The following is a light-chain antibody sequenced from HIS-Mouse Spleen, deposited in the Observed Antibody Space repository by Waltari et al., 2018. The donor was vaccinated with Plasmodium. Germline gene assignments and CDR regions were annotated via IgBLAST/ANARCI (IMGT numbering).Light chain of an antibody. J-gene: IGLJ2*01. CDR3: CSYAGSRMV. Sequence: QSALTQPASVSGSPGQSITISCTGTSSDVGSYNLVSWYQQHPGKAPKLMIYEGSKRPSGVSNRFPGSRSGNPASLTISGLQAEDEADYYCCSYAGSRMVFGGGTKLTVL. CDR2: EGS. CDR1: SSDVGSYNL. V-gene: IGLV2-23*01.